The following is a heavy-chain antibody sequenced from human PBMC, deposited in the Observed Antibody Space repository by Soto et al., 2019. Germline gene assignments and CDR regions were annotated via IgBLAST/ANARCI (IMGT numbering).Heavy chain of an antibody. D-gene: IGHD1-26*01. CDR3: VQGASTAHQPLDS. V-gene: IGHV3-30*03. CDR2: ISGDGNDK. Sequence: QVQLVESGGGVVQPGRSLRLSCAASGFIFRNFGMHWVRRAPGKGLEWVADISGDGNDKYYPDSMKGRFTISRDNFNNTLYLQLNSLRSEDTAVYHCVQGASTAHQPLDSWGQGVLVTVSS. CDR1: GFIFRNFG. J-gene: IGHJ4*02.